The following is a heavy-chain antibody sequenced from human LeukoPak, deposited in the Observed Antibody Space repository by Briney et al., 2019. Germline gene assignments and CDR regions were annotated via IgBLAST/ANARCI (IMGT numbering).Heavy chain of an antibody. CDR2: IFFIGST. Sequence: SETLSLTCTVSGDSISSSSYYWGWIRQPPGKGLEWIGSIFFIGSTYYNPSLKSRVTISVDTSKNQFSLKLSSVTAADTAVYYCARVSSSAGEFDYWAREPWSPSPQ. CDR1: GDSISSSSYY. CDR3: ARVSSSAGEFDY. V-gene: IGHV4-39*07. J-gene: IGHJ4*02. D-gene: IGHD6-6*01.